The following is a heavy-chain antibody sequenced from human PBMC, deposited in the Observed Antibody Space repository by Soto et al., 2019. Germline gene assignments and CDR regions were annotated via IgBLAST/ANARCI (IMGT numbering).Heavy chain of an antibody. V-gene: IGHV1-18*01. CDR1: GYSFSSYG. Sequence: QLQLVQSGAEVKKPGASVKVSCKASGYSFSSYGITWVRQAPGQGLEWMGWSSGYNANANYTQKFQGRVTMTTDTPTSTAYMELRSLRSDDTAVYYCARYQYHWYFDLWGRGTLITVSS. CDR2: SSGYNANA. J-gene: IGHJ2*01. CDR3: ARYQYHWYFDL. D-gene: IGHD4-4*01.